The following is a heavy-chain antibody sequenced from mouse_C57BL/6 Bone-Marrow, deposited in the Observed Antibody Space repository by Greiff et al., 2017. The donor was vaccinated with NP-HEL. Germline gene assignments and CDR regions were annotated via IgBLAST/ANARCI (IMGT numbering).Heavy chain of an antibody. CDR2: ISDGGSYT. J-gene: IGHJ2*01. Sequence: EVKLVESGGGLVKPGGSLKLSCAASGFTFSSYAMSWVRQTPEKRLEWVATISDGGSYTYYPDNVKGRFTISRDHAKNNLYLQMSHLKSEDTAMYYCAREGPIYYDYDGYYFDYWGQGTTLTVSS. V-gene: IGHV5-4*01. D-gene: IGHD2-4*01. CDR3: AREGPIYYDYDGYYFDY. CDR1: GFTFSSYA.